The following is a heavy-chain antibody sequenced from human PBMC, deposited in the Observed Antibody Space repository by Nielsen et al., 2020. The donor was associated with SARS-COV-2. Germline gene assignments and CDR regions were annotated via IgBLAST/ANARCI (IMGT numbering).Heavy chain of an antibody. CDR2: ISSSSSTI. CDR3: ARDWSRAFDV. J-gene: IGHJ3*01. Sequence: GESLKISCAASGFTFSSYSMNWVRQAPGKGLEWVSYISSSSSTIYYADSVKGRFTISRDNAKNSMSLQMNSLRVEDTAVYYCARDWSRAFDVWGQGTMVTVSS. V-gene: IGHV3-48*04. CDR1: GFTFSSYS.